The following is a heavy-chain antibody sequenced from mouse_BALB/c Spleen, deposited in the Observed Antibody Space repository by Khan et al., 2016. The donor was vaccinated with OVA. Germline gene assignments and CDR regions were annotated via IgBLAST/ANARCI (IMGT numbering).Heavy chain of an antibody. D-gene: IGHD1-1*01. CDR3: ARRGLRWDVDD. CDR1: GYTFINYW. V-gene: IGHV1-7*01. CDR2: INPSTGYT. Sequence: QVQLKQSGAELAKPGASVKMSCKASGYTFINYWILWVKQRPGQGLEWIGYINPSTGYTAYNQNFKDKATLTADKSSSTAYMQLSSLTSEDSAVYYGARRGLRWDVDDGGQGTTLTVSS. J-gene: IGHJ2*01.